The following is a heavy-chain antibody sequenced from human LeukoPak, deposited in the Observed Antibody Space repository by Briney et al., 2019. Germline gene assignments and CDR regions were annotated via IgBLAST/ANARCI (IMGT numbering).Heavy chain of an antibody. CDR2: INHSGST. D-gene: IGHD5-18*01. Sequence: SETLSLTCAVYGGSFSGYYWSWIRQPPGKGLEWIGEINHSGSTNYNPSLKSRVTISVDTSKNQFSLKLSSVTAADTAVYYCARAFESGYSHAFDIWGQGTMVTVSS. CDR1: GGSFSGYY. J-gene: IGHJ3*02. CDR3: ARAFESGYSHAFDI. V-gene: IGHV4-34*01.